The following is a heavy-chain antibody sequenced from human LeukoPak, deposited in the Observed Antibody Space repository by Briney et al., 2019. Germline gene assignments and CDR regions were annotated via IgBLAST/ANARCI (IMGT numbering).Heavy chain of an antibody. CDR1: GFTFSSYA. CDR2: ISGGGGST. D-gene: IGHD2-15*01. CDR3: AKGTGDNCYTPLDY. J-gene: IGHJ4*02. Sequence: PGGSLRLSCAASGFTFSSYAMSWVRQAPGKGLEWVSVISGGGGSTYYADSMKGWFTISRDTSKNTLHLQMSSLRAEDTAVYYCAKGTGDNCYTPLDYWGQGALVTVSS. V-gene: IGHV3-23*01.